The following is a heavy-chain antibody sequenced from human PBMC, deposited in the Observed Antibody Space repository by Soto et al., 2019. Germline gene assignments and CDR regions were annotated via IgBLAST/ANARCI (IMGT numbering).Heavy chain of an antibody. Sequence: GGSLIHSCAASGVTFSSYDMHWVRQAPGTGLEWVSAIGTAGDTYYPGSVKGRFTISRENAKNSLYLQMNSLRAGDTAVYYCASLAAVAGNNAFDIWGHGTMVTVSS. CDR2: IGTAGDT. CDR3: ASLAAVAGNNAFDI. V-gene: IGHV3-13*01. D-gene: IGHD6-19*01. CDR1: GVTFSSYD. J-gene: IGHJ3*02.